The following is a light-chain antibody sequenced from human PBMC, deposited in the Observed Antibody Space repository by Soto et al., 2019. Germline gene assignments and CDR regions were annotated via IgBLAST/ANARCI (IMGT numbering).Light chain of an antibody. V-gene: IGLV2-18*02. CDR3: SSYRISNTYV. Sequence: QSALTQPPSVSGSLGQSVTISCTGTSSDFSTYSSVSWYQQPPGTLPKLIIYEVSNRPSGVPDRFSGSRSGNTASLTISGRQAEDEADDYCSSYRISNTYVFGTGTKLTVL. CDR2: EVS. J-gene: IGLJ1*01. CDR1: SSDFSTYSS.